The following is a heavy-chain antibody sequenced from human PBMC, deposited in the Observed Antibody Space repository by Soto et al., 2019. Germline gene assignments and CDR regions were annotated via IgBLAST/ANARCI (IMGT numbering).Heavy chain of an antibody. V-gene: IGHV4-31*02. CDR2: IYYNGNT. Sequence: QVQVQESGPGLVKPSQTLSLKCSVSGGSIGSRDYYWSWIRQHPEKGLEWIGSIYYNGNTDYNPSLRGRPNLSSETSMNEFSRKLTSVTAADTAVYYCAGDKGGAALKGSGMDVWGQGTTVTVS. CDR3: AGDKGGAALKGSGMDV. CDR1: GGSIGSRDYY. D-gene: IGHD3-10*01. J-gene: IGHJ6*02.